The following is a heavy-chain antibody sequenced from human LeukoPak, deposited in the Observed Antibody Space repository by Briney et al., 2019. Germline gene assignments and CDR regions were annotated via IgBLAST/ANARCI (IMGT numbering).Heavy chain of an antibody. CDR3: ARDRGDYDAFDI. J-gene: IGHJ3*02. CDR1: GFTFSSYS. CDR2: ISSSSSTI. D-gene: IGHD4-17*01. Sequence: GGSLRLSRAASGFTFSSYSMNWVRQAPGKGLEWASYISSSSSTIYYADSVKGRFTISRDNAKNSLYLQMNSLRAEDTAVYYCARDRGDYDAFDIWGQGTMVTVSS. V-gene: IGHV3-48*01.